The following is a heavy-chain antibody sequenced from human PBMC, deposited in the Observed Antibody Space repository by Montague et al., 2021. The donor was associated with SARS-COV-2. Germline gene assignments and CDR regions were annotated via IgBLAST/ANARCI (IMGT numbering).Heavy chain of an antibody. Sequence: SETLSLTCAVYGGSFNGKYWTWLLQPPGKGLEWIGAVYYSGSTNYNPSLKSRVTMPVDTSKNQFSLELRSVTAADTAVYYCARLGFVELWLNLGWFDPWGQGTLVTVSS. V-gene: IGHV4-34*01. CDR3: ARLGFVELWLNLGWFDP. J-gene: IGHJ5*02. CDR1: GGSFNGKY. D-gene: IGHD3-16*02. CDR2: VYYSGST.